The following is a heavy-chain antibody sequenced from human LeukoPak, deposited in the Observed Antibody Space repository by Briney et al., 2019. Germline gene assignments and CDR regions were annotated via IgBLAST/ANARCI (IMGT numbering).Heavy chain of an antibody. CDR1: GGSISSYY. V-gene: IGHV4-59*08. D-gene: IGHD4-23*01. CDR3: ARRGRSSGNSDY. CDR2: IYHSGDA. Sequence: SETLSLTCTVSGGSISSYYWGWIRQPPGKGLEWIGSIYHSGDAYYNPSLKSRVTISVDTSKNQFSLKLSSVTAADTAVYYCARRGRSSGNSDYWGQGTLVTVSS. J-gene: IGHJ4*02.